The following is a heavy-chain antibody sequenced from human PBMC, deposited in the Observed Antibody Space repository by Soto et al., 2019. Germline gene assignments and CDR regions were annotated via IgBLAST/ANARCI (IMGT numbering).Heavy chain of an antibody. CDR3: ARLMVVAATVDYYYGLNV. Sequence: GESLKISCKASGYSFTKYWIGWVRQMPGKGLEWMGIVYPGDSDTRYRPSFQGQVTISADKSISTAYLQWSSLKASDSAIYYCARLMVVAATVDYYYGLNVWGQGTTVTVSS. CDR1: GYSFTKYW. D-gene: IGHD2-15*01. J-gene: IGHJ6*02. V-gene: IGHV5-51*01. CDR2: VYPGDSDT.